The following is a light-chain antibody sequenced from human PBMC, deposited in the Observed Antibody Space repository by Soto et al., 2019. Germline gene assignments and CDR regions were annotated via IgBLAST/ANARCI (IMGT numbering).Light chain of an antibody. Sequence: IVITQSPDTLSVSPGERATLSCRASQSVGSKLAWYQQKPGQAPRLLIYGASTRATAIPARFSGSGSGTEFTLTISSLQSEDFAVYYCQQYNNRPPLTFGGGTKVDIK. V-gene: IGKV3-15*01. CDR3: QQYNNRPPLT. J-gene: IGKJ4*01. CDR2: GAS. CDR1: QSVGSK.